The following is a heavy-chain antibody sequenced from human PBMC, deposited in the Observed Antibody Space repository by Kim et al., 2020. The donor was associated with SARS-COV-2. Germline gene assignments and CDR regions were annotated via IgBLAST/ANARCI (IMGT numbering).Heavy chain of an antibody. CDR3: AKGSGTGDFQH. CDR1: GFTFSSYA. J-gene: IGHJ1*01. D-gene: IGHD3-3*01. V-gene: IGHV3-23*01. CDR2: ISGSGGST. Sequence: GGSLRLSCAASGFTFSSYAINWVRQAPGKGLEWVSAISGSGGSTYYADSVKGRFTISRDNSKNTLYLQINSLRAEDTAVYYCAKGSGTGDFQHWGQGTLVTVSS.